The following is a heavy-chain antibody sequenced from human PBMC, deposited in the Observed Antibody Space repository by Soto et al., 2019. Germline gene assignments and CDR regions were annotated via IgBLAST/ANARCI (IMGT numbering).Heavy chain of an antibody. V-gene: IGHV4-38-2*01. CDR1: GYSISSGYY. Sequence: SETLSLTCAVSGYSISSGYYWGWIRQPPGKGLEWIGSIYHSGSTYYNPSLKSRVTISVDTSKNQFSLKLSSVTAADTAVYYCARHAYQLLSGNWFDPWGQGTLVTVSS. CDR3: ARHAYQLLSGNWFDP. J-gene: IGHJ5*02. D-gene: IGHD2-2*01. CDR2: IYHSGST.